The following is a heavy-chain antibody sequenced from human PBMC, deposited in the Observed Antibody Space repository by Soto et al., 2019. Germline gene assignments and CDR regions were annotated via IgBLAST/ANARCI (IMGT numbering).Heavy chain of an antibody. CDR1: GFTFSSYW. V-gene: IGHV3-7*05. Sequence: PGGSLRLSCAASGFTFSSYWMSWVRQAPGKGLEWVANIKQDGSEKYYVDSVKGRFTISRDNAKNSLYLQMSSLRAEDTAVYYCASQGSILPAPHWGQGTLVTVSS. J-gene: IGHJ4*02. D-gene: IGHD2-15*01. CDR3: ASQGSILPAPH. CDR2: IKQDGSEK.